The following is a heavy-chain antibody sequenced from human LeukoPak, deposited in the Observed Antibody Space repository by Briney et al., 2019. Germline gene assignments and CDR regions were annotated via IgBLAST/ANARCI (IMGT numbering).Heavy chain of an antibody. CDR1: GFTFRSYA. CDR2: MSSDSSFI. J-gene: IGHJ6*02. CDR3: ARGKVATTYYYGMDV. Sequence: PGGSLRLSCVASGFTFRSYAMNWVRQAPGKGLEWVSYMSSDSSFINYADSVKGRFTISRDNAKNSLFLQMDSPRADDTAVYYCARGKVATTYYYGMDVWGQGTTVTVSS. D-gene: IGHD5-12*01. V-gene: IGHV3-21*05.